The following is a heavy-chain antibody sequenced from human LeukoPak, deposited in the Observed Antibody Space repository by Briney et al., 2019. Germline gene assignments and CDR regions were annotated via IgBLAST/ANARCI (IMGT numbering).Heavy chain of an antibody. J-gene: IGHJ6*02. CDR2: ISAYNGDT. CDR3: ARGEQQLALDGYRYYGLDV. V-gene: IGHV1-18*01. D-gene: IGHD6-13*01. CDR1: GYSFGSFG. Sequence: ASVKVSCKASGYSFGSFGINWVRQAPGQGLEWMGWISAYNGDTNYAQKLQGRVTMTTDTSTSTAYMDLMSLRSDDTAMYYCARGEQQLALDGYRYYGLDVWGQGTTVTVSS.